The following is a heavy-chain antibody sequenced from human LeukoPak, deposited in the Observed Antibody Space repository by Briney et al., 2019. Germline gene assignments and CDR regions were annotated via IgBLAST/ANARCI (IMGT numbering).Heavy chain of an antibody. J-gene: IGHJ4*02. V-gene: IGHV4-4*02. Sequence: SETLSLTCAVSGASISSRNWWSWVRQPPGKGLEWIGEIYHSGSTNYNPSLESRVTISVDKSKNQFSLKLSSVTAADTAVYYCARVGWELWKERFDYWGQGTLVTVSS. D-gene: IGHD1-26*01. CDR3: ARVGWELWKERFDY. CDR2: IYHSGST. CDR1: GASISSRNW.